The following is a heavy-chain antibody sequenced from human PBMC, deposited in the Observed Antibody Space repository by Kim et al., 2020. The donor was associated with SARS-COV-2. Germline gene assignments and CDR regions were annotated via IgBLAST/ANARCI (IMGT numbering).Heavy chain of an antibody. D-gene: IGHD3-10*01. Sequence: TNYNPSLKSRVTISVDTSKNQFSLKLSSVTAADTAVYYCARGHGYGSGITWGQGTLVTVSS. V-gene: IGHV4-59*09. CDR2: T. J-gene: IGHJ5*02. CDR3: ARGHGYGSGIT.